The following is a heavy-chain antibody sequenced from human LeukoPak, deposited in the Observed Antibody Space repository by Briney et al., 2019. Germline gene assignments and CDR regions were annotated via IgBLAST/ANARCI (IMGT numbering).Heavy chain of an antibody. CDR2: MNPNSGNT. J-gene: IGHJ3*02. CDR1: GYTFTSYY. V-gene: IGHV1-8*02. CDR3: AIESAFDI. Sequence: GASVKVSCKASGYTFTSYYMHWVRQATGQGLEWMGWMNPNSGNTGYAQKFQGRVTVTRNTSISTAYMELSSLRSEDTAVYYCAIESAFDIWGQGTMVTVSS.